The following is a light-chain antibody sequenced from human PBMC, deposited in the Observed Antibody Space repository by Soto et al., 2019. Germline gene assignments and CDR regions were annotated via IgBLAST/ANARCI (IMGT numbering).Light chain of an antibody. Sequence: QSVLTQPASVSGSPGQSITISCTGTSSDVGGYNYVSWYQQHTGKAPKLMIYDVSNRPSGVSNRFSGYKSGNTASLTISGLQAEDEADYYCSSYTSSSTLFGGGTKLTVL. J-gene: IGLJ2*01. CDR1: SSDVGGYNY. V-gene: IGLV2-14*01. CDR3: SSYTSSSTL. CDR2: DVS.